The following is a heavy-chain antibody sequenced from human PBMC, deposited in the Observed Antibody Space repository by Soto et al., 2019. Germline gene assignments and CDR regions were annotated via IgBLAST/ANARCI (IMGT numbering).Heavy chain of an antibody. CDR1: GFTFSTYA. CDR3: AKDPYYGSGSHPPDY. J-gene: IGHJ4*02. V-gene: IGHV3-23*01. Sequence: EVQLLESGGGLVQPGGSLRLSCAASGFTFSTYAMSWVGQAPGKGLEWVSGISGSGDSTYYADSVKGRFAISRDNSKNTLYLQMNSLRAEDTAVYYCAKDPYYGSGSHPPDYWGQGTLVTVSA. CDR2: ISGSGDST. D-gene: IGHD3-10*01.